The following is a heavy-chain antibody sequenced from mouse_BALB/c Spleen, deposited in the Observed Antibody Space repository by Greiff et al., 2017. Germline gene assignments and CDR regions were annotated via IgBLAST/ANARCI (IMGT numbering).Heavy chain of an antibody. CDR2: IDPANGNT. J-gene: IGHJ3*01. D-gene: IGHD1-1*01. CDR1: GFNIKDTY. V-gene: IGHV14-3*02. Sequence: VQLQQSGAELVKPGASVKLSCTASGFNIKDTYMHWVKQRPEQVLEWIGRIDPANGNTKYDPKFQGKATITADTSSNTAYLQLSSLTSEDTAVYYCANLVYYYGSSYGTWFAYWGQGTLVTVSA. CDR3: ANLVYYYGSSYGTWFAY.